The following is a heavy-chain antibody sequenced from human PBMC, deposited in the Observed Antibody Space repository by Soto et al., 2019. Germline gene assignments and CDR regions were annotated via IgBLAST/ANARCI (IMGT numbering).Heavy chain of an antibody. V-gene: IGHV1-58*02. CDR2: IVVGSGNT. J-gene: IGHJ4*02. Sequence: SVKVSCKASGFTFTSSAMQWVRQARGQRLEWIGWIVVGSGNTNYAQKFQERVTITRDMSTSTAYMELSSLRSEDTAVYYCAASHGVRWYSAESFFDYWGQGTLVTVSS. D-gene: IGHD6-13*01. CDR1: GFTFTSSA. CDR3: AASHGVRWYSAESFFDY.